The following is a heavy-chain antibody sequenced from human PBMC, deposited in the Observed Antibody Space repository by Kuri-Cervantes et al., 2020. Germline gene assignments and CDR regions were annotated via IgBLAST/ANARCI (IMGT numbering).Heavy chain of an antibody. Sequence: SETLSLTCTVSGGSISSSSYYWGWIRQPPGKGLEWIGSIYYSGSTYYNPSLKSRVTISVDTSKNQFSLKLSSVTAADTAVYYCARGLFYGDYDRVSVKLYFDLWGRGTLVTVSS. CDR1: GGSISSSSYY. V-gene: IGHV4-39*07. J-gene: IGHJ2*01. CDR3: ARGLFYGDYDRVSVKLYFDL. CDR2: IYYSGST. D-gene: IGHD4-17*01.